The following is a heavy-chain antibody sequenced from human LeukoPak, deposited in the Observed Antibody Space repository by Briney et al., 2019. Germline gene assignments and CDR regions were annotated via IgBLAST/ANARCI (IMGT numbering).Heavy chain of an antibody. CDR3: ARDLTY. Sequence: ASVKVSCKASGYTFTSYGIIWVRQAPGQGLEWMGWISAYNGNTDYSQNLQGRVTMTTDTSTNTAYMELRSLKSDDTAVYYCARDLTYWGQGTLVTVSS. J-gene: IGHJ4*02. CDR1: GYTFTSYG. V-gene: IGHV1-18*01. CDR2: ISAYNGNT.